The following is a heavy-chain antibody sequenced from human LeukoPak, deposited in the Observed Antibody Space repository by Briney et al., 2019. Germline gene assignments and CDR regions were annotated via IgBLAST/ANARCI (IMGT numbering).Heavy chain of an antibody. V-gene: IGHV3-30*04. CDR3: ASQGDYYDSSYFDY. D-gene: IGHD3-22*01. CDR1: GFTFSSYA. CDR2: ISYDGSNK. J-gene: IGHJ4*02. Sequence: GGSLRLSCAASGFTFSSYAMHWVRQAPGKGLEWVAVISYDGSNKYYADSVKGRFTISRDNSKNTLYLQMNRLRAEDTAVYYCASQGDYYDSSYFDYWGQGTLVTVSS.